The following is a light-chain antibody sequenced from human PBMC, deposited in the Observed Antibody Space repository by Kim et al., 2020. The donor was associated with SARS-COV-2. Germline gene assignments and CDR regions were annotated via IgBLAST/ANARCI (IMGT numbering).Light chain of an antibody. Sequence: QLVLTQSPSASASLGASVKLTCTLSSGHSSYAIAWHQQQPEKGPRYLMKLNSDASHSKGDGIPDRFSGSSSGAERYLTISSLQSEDEADYYCQTWGTGIDAPNWVFGGGTQLTVL. CDR1: SGHSSYA. CDR2: LNSDASH. J-gene: IGLJ3*02. CDR3: QTWGTGIDAPNWV. V-gene: IGLV4-69*01.